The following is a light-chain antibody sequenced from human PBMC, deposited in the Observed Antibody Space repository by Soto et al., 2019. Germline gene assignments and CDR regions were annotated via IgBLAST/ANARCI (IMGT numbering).Light chain of an antibody. CDR3: QHYDSLPLT. Sequence: DIQMTQSPSSLSASVGDRVTITCQASQDISNFLTWYQQKPGKAPKLLIYDASDLETGVPSRFSGSGSGTDFTFTISSLQPEDIATYYCQHYDSLPLTFGGGNKVEIK. CDR2: DAS. CDR1: QDISNF. J-gene: IGKJ4*01. V-gene: IGKV1-33*01.